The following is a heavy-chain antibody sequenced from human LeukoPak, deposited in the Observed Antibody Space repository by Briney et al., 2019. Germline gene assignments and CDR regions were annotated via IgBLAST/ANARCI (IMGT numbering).Heavy chain of an antibody. CDR1: GGSFSGYY. J-gene: IGHJ3*02. CDR2: INHSGST. D-gene: IGHD3-22*01. CDR3: ARLSDKYYYDPPRDYVFDI. V-gene: IGHV4-34*01. Sequence: PSETLSLTCAVYGGSFSGYYWSWIRQPPGKGLEWIGEINHSGSTNYNPSLKSRVTISVDTSKNQFSLKLSSVTAADTAVYYCARLSDKYYYDPPRDYVFDIGAKGKMVTVSS.